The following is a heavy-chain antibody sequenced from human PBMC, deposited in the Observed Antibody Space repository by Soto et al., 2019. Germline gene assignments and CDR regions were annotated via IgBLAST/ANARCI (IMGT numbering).Heavy chain of an antibody. Sequence: XESRTISRKGFGYSVAGYWITLVRQKPGKGLEWMGRIDPSDSQTYYSPSFRGHVTISVTKSITTVFLQWSSLRASDTAMYYCARQIYDSDTGPNFQYYFDSWGQGTTVTVSS. CDR2: IDPSDSQT. CDR1: GYSVAGYW. CDR3: ARQIYDSDTGPNFQYYFDS. V-gene: IGHV5-10-1*01. J-gene: IGHJ4*02. D-gene: IGHD3-22*01.